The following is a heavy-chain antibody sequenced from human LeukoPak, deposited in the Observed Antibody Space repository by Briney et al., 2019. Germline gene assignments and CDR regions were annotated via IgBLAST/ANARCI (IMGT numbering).Heavy chain of an antibody. Sequence: SQTLSLTCTVSGVSISSGGYYWSWIRQHPGKGLEWIGNISYSGSTYYNPSLKSRITTSVDTSKNQFSLKLSSVTAADTAVYYCASSPRGYDYGYKWFDPWGQGTLVTVSS. V-gene: IGHV4-31*03. J-gene: IGHJ5*02. CDR1: GVSISSGGYY. CDR3: ASSPRGYDYGYKWFDP. CDR2: ISYSGST. D-gene: IGHD5-18*01.